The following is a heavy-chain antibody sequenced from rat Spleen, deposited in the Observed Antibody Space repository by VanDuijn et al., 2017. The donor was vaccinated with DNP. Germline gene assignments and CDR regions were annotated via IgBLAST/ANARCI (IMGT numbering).Heavy chain of an antibody. CDR1: GFTFSNSD. CDR3: ARDNYVTYGAMDP. CDR2: ISTSGAVT. D-gene: IGHD1-11*01. J-gene: IGHJ4*01. Sequence: EVQLVESGGGLVQPGRSMKLSCPASGFTFSNSDMAWVRQAPTKGLELVASISTSGAVTYYRDSVKGRFTISRDDAKSTLFLQMDSLRSEDTATYYCARDNYVTYGAMDPWGQGISVTVSS. V-gene: IGHV5-25*01.